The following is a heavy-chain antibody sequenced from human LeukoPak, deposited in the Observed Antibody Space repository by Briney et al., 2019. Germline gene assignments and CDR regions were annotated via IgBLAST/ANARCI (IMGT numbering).Heavy chain of an antibody. CDR1: GGTFSSYA. J-gene: IGHJ4*02. Sequence: SVKVSCKASGGTFSSYAISWVRQAPGQGLEWMGRIIPILGIANYAQKFQGRVTITADKSTSTAYMELSRLRSDDTAVYYCARVMGSGSTPDYWGQGTLVTVSS. CDR2: IIPILGIA. D-gene: IGHD3-10*01. V-gene: IGHV1-69*04. CDR3: ARVMGSGSTPDY.